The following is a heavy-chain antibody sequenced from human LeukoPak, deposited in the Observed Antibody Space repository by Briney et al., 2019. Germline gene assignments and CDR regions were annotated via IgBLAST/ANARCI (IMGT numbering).Heavy chain of an antibody. J-gene: IGHJ4*02. CDR2: INPSGGST. CDR3: ARERLYMGHASTRIGGSGWSY. D-gene: IGHD6-19*01. V-gene: IGHV1-46*01. CDR1: GYTFTSYY. Sequence: GASVKVSCKASGYTFTSYYMHWVRQAPGQGLEWMGIINPSGGSTSYAQKFQGRVTMTRDMSTSTVYMELSSLRSEDTAVYYCARERLYMGHASTRIGGSGWSYWGQGTLVTVSS.